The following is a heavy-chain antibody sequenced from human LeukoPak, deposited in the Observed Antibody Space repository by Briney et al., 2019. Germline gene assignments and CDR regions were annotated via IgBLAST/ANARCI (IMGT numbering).Heavy chain of an antibody. V-gene: IGHV4-34*01. J-gene: IGHJ6*02. D-gene: IGHD1-7*01. Sequence: SETLSLTCAVYGESFSGYYWSWIRQPPGKGLGWIGEINHSGSTNYNPSLKSRVRISVDTSKNQFSLKLSSVTAADTAVYYCARETRLELSGYYGMDVWGQGTTVTVSS. CDR1: GESFSGYY. CDR2: INHSGST. CDR3: ARETRLELSGYYGMDV.